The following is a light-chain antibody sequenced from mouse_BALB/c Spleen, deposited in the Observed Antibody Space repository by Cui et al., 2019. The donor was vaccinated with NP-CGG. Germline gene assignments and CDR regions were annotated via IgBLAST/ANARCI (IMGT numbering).Light chain of an antibody. V-gene: IGLV1*01. CDR1: TGAVTTSNY. CDR2: GTN. Sequence: AVCNPESATTTSPGETVTLTCRSSTGAVTTSNYANWVQEKPDHLFTGLIGGTNNRAPGVPARFSGSLIGDKAALTITGAQTEDEAIYFCALWYSNHWVFGGGTKLTVL. J-gene: IGLJ1*01. CDR3: ALWYSNHWV.